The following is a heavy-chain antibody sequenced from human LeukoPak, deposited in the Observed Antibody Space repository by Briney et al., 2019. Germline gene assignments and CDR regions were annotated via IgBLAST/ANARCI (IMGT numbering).Heavy chain of an antibody. Sequence: ASVKVSCKASGGTFNSYAISWVRQAPGHGLEWMGGIIPIFGTANYAQKLQGRVTNTADESTSTAYMQLSSLRSEDTAVYYCARDGGKVDWAPRGAYYYYYMDVWGKGTTVTVSS. CDR1: GGTFNSYA. J-gene: IGHJ6*03. CDR3: ARDGGKVDWAPRGAYYYYYMDV. D-gene: IGHD3/OR15-3a*01. V-gene: IGHV1-69*01. CDR2: IIPIFGTA.